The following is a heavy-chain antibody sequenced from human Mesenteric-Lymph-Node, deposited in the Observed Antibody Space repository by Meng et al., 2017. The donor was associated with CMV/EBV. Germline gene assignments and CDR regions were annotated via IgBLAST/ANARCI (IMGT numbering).Heavy chain of an antibody. V-gene: IGHV4-59*12. J-gene: IGHJ6*02. CDR2: IYYSGNT. Sequence: GSLRLSCTVSGGSISSYYWSWIRQPPGKGLEWIGNIYYSGNTNYNPSLKSRVTISVDTSKNQLALKLSSVTAADTAVYYCARGWADIRLSGVMDLWGQGTTVTVSS. CDR3: ARGWADIRLSGVMDL. CDR1: GGSISSYY. D-gene: IGHD2-8*01.